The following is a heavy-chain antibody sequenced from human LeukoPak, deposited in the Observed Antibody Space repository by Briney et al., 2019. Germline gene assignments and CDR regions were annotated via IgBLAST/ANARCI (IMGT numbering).Heavy chain of an antibody. D-gene: IGHD6-13*01. CDR3: ARFSSKTEIDY. J-gene: IGHJ4*02. V-gene: IGHV1-8*02. CDR2: MNPNSGNT. CDR1: GYTFTSYD. Sequence: ASVKVSCKASGYTFTSYDINWVRQATGQGLEWMGWMNPNSGNTDYAQKFQGRVTMTRNTSISTAYMELSSLRSEDTAVYYCARFSSKTEIDYWGQGTLVTVSS.